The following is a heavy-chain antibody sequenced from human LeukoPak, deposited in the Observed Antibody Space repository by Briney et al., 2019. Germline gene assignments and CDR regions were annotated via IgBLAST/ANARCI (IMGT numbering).Heavy chain of an antibody. CDR3: ARGPHTITSRVDY. CDR2: LYYSGST. CDR1: GGSISSSSYH. D-gene: IGHD4-11*01. J-gene: IGHJ4*02. V-gene: IGHV4-39*01. Sequence: SETLSLTCTVSGGSISSSSYHWGWIRLPPGEGLEWIGNLYYSGSTYYNPSLKSRVTISVDRSKNQFSLKLNSVTAADTAVYYCARGPHTITSRVDYWGQGTLVTVSS.